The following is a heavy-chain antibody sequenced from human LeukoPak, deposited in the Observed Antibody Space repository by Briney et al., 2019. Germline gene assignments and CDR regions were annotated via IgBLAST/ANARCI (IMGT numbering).Heavy chain of an antibody. CDR3: AKDAGSGTYSDGYFFDY. D-gene: IGHD3-10*01. CDR1: GVTFSSYG. J-gene: IGHJ4*02. CDR2: LSYAGDYK. V-gene: IGHV3-30*18. Sequence: PGKSLTLSCAASGVTFSSYGMHCVRQAPGKGLEWVAVLSYAGDYKFSADSVKGRFTISRDNSKNTLYLQMNSLRAEDTAVYYCAKDAGSGTYSDGYFFDYWGQGTLVTVSS.